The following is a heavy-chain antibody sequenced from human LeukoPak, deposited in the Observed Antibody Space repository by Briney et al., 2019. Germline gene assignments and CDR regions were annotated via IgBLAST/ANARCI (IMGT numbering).Heavy chain of an antibody. CDR1: GGPFSSYA. Sequence: VKVSCKASGGPFSSYAISWVRRAPGQGLEWMGGIIPIFGTANYAQKFQGRVTITTDESTSTAYMELSSLRSEDPAVYYCARGDGSGLSVNGFDIWGQGTMATVSS. CDR2: IIPIFGTA. J-gene: IGHJ3*02. CDR3: ARGDGSGLSVNGFDI. D-gene: IGHD3-22*01. V-gene: IGHV1-69*13.